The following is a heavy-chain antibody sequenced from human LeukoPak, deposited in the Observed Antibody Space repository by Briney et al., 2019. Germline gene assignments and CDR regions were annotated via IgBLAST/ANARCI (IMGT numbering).Heavy chain of an antibody. Sequence: KAGGSLRLSCAASGFTFSSYSMNWVRQAPGKGLEWVSSISSSSSYVYYADSVKGRFTISRDKAKNSLYLQMNSLRAEDTAVYYCARDSGYSYGSDYWGQGTLVTV. D-gene: IGHD5-18*01. V-gene: IGHV3-21*01. CDR2: ISSSSSYV. CDR3: ARDSGYSYGSDY. CDR1: GFTFSSYS. J-gene: IGHJ4*02.